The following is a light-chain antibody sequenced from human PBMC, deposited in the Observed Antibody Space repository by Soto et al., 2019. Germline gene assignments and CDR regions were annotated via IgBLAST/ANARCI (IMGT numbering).Light chain of an antibody. CDR2: AAS. CDR3: QKYNSAPST. J-gene: IGKJ1*01. CDR1: QGLSTY. V-gene: IGKV1-27*01. Sequence: DIQRTQSPSSLSASVGDRVTITCRASQGLSTYLAWYQQKPGKVPKLLIYAASTLHSGVPSRFSGSGSGTDFTLTISSLQPEDVATYYCQKYNSAPSTFGQGTKVEIK.